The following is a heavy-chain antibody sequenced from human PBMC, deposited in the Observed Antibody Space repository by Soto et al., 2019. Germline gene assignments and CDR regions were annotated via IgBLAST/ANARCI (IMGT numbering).Heavy chain of an antibody. CDR3: ARHGVAAGTIGWFDP. CDR1: GGSFSGYY. Sequence: LLHSSETLSLTCAVYGGSFSGYYWSWICQPPGKGLEWIGEINHSGSTNYNPSLKSRVTISVDTSKNQFSLKLSSVTAADTAVYYCARHGVAAGTIGWFDPWGQGTLVTVSS. J-gene: IGHJ5*02. V-gene: IGHV4-34*01. CDR2: INHSGST. D-gene: IGHD6-13*01.